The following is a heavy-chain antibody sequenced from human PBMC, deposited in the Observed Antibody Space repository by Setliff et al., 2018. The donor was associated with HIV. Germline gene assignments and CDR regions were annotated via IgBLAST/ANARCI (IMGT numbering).Heavy chain of an antibody. J-gene: IGHJ3*02. Sequence: SGPTLVNPTQTLTLTCTFSGFSLSVSGVGVGWIRQPPGKAPEWLALIFWDDDKRYSPSLKTRLTITKDSSKNQVVLTMPDMDPVDTATYYCARTRSTFGGVIENAFDIWGQGTMVTVSS. V-gene: IGHV2-5*02. D-gene: IGHD3-16*02. CDR2: IFWDDDK. CDR1: GFSLSVSGVG. CDR3: ARTRSTFGGVIENAFDI.